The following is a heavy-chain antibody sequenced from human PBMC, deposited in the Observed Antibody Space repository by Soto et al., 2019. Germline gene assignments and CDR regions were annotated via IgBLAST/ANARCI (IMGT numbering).Heavy chain of an antibody. CDR1: GYTFTGYG. Sequence: QVQLVQYGAEVKKPEASVKVSCKASGYTFTGYGIGWVRQAPGQGLEWMGWISGYNANTNYPQKLQGRITMTTDTSTSTAYMELRSLRSDDTAVYYCARGGYYYDSSGYYSDYWGQGTLVTVSS. V-gene: IGHV1-18*01. J-gene: IGHJ4*02. CDR2: ISGYNANT. CDR3: ARGGYYYDSSGYYSDY. D-gene: IGHD3-22*01.